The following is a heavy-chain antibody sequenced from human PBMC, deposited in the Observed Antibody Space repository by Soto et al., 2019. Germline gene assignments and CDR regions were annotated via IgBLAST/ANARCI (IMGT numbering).Heavy chain of an antibody. CDR1: GGSISSGGSY. J-gene: IGHJ5*02. CDR3: ARSIDP. Sequence: QVQLQESGPGLVKPSQPLSLTCTVSGGSISSGGSYWSWIRQHPGKGLAWIGYIYYRGSTYYNPSLKSRVTISVDTAKNQFSPKLSSVTAADTAVYDCARSIDPWGQGTLVTVAS. CDR2: IYYRGST. V-gene: IGHV4-31*03.